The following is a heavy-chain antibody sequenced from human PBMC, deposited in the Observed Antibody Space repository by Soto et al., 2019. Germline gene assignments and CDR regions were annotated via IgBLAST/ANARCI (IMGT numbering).Heavy chain of an antibody. V-gene: IGHV3-53*04. J-gene: IGHJ4*02. CDR1: GFTVSSSY. CDR3: ARLDILTGYAFDY. D-gene: IGHD3-9*01. Sequence: EVQLVESGGGLVQPGGSLRLFWAASGFTVSSSYMSWVRQAPGKGLEWVSVIYSGGSTYYADSVKGRFTISRHNSKNTLYLQMNSLRAEDTAVYYCARLDILTGYAFDYWGQGTLVTVSS. CDR2: IYSGGST.